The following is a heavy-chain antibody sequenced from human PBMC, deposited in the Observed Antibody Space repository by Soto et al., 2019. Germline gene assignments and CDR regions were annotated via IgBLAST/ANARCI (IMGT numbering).Heavy chain of an antibody. D-gene: IGHD5-18*01. CDR3: EKDSPAGGQLWLPYSDY. V-gene: IGHV3-43*02. Sequence: GGSLRLSCAASGFTFDDYAMHWVRQAPGKGLEWVSLISGDGGSTYYADSVKGRFTITRDNSKNSLYLQMNRRRTEDTALYYCEKDSPAGGQLWLPYSDYWGQGTLVTVSS. CDR1: GFTFDDYA. J-gene: IGHJ4*02. CDR2: ISGDGGST.